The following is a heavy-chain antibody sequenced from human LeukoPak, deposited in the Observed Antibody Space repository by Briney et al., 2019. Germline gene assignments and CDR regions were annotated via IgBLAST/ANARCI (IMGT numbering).Heavy chain of an antibody. CDR1: GGSISSYY. D-gene: IGHD2-2*02. CDR2: IYYSGST. V-gene: IGHV4-59*01. J-gene: IGHJ5*02. Sequence: SETLSRTCTVSGGSISSYYWSWIRQPPGKGLEWIGYIYYSGSTNYNPSLKSRVTISVDTSKNQFSLKLSSVTAADTAVYYCARFPEGIPPRFDPWGQGTLVTVSS. CDR3: ARFPEGIPPRFDP.